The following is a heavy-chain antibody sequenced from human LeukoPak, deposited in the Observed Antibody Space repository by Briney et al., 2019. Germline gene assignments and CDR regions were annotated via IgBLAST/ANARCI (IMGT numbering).Heavy chain of an antibody. V-gene: IGHV4-59*08. CDR3: ARLVYDSRGYYFDY. Sequence: PSETLSLTCTVSGGSISTYYWSWLRQPPGKGLEWIGYIRYSGSANYNPSLRSRVTISIDTSKNQFSLKLSSVTAADTAVYHCARLVYDSRGYYFDYWGQGTLVTVSS. J-gene: IGHJ4*02. D-gene: IGHD3-22*01. CDR2: IRYSGSA. CDR1: GGSISTYY.